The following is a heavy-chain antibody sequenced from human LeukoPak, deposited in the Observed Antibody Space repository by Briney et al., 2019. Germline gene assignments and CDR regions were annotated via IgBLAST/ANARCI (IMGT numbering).Heavy chain of an antibody. D-gene: IGHD5-18*01. V-gene: IGHV3-21*01. CDR1: GFSVSSNY. Sequence: PGGSLRLSCAASGFSVSSNYMNWARQAPGKGLEWVSSISSSSIYIYSADSVKGRFTISRDNAKNSLYLQMNSLRAEDTAVYYCARGSYGTAMVENWFDPWGQGTLVTVSS. J-gene: IGHJ5*02. CDR3: ARGSYGTAMVENWFDP. CDR2: ISSSSIYI.